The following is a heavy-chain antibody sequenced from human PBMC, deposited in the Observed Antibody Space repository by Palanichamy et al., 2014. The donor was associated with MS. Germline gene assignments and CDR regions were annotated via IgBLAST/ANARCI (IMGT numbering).Heavy chain of an antibody. CDR2: FDPEDGEA. CDR1: GYTLTELS. Sequence: QVQLVQSGAEVKKPGASVKVSCKVSGYTLTELSMHWVRQAPGKGLEWMGGFDPEDGEAIYAQKFQGRVTVTEDTSTDTAYMELSSLRAEDTAVYYCATEKIVGATRAGSFDYWGQGTLVTVSS. J-gene: IGHJ4*02. CDR3: ATEKIVGATRAGSFDY. V-gene: IGHV1-24*01. D-gene: IGHD1-26*01.